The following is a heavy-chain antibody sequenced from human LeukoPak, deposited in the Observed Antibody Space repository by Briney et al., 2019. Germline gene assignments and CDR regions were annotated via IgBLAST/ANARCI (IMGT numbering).Heavy chain of an antibody. Sequence: SQTLSLTCTVSGGSISSGDYYWSWIRQPPGKGPEWIGYIYYSGSTYYNPSLKSRVTISVDTSKNQFSLKLSSVTAADTAVYYCARGNWNYREFDYWGQGTLVTVSS. CDR3: ARGNWNYREFDY. J-gene: IGHJ4*02. V-gene: IGHV4-30-4*08. CDR1: GGSISSGDYY. D-gene: IGHD1-7*01. CDR2: IYYSGST.